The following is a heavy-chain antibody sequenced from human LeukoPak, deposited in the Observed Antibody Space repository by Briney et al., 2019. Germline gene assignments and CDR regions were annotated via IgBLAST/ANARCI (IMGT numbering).Heavy chain of an antibody. CDR1: GYTFTGYY. V-gene: IGHV1-2*02. CDR2: INPNSGDT. Sequence: ASVKVSCKASGYTFTGYYIHWVRQAPGQGLEWMGWINPNSGDTNYAQKFQGRVTMTRDTSINTAYMELSRLRSDDTAVYYCARDSSEWVAQHLDPWGQGILVTVSS. CDR3: ARDSSEWVAQHLDP. D-gene: IGHD6-19*01. J-gene: IGHJ5*02.